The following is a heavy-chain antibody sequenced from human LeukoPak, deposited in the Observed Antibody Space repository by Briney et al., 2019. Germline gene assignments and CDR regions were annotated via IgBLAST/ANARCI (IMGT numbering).Heavy chain of an antibody. CDR3: ASSYDYGGNIAALFDY. Sequence: SETLSLTCAVYGGSFSGYYWSWIRQPPGKGLEWIGEINHSGSTNYNPSLKSRVTISVDTSKNQFSLKLSSVTAADTAVYYCASSYDYGGNIAALFDYWGQGTLVTVSS. CDR1: GGSFSGYY. J-gene: IGHJ4*02. V-gene: IGHV4-34*01. CDR2: INHSGST. D-gene: IGHD4-23*01.